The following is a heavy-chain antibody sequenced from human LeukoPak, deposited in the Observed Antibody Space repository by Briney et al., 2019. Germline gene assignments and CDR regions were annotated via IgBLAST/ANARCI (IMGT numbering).Heavy chain of an antibody. V-gene: IGHV3-15*01. CDR3: TTDEWH. J-gene: IGHJ4*02. D-gene: IGHD3-3*01. CDR1: GVKFSDAW. Sequence: GGSLRLSCAVSGVKFSDAWMSWVRQAPGKGPEWVGRIKSEGGGGTIDYAAPVQGRFTISRDDSNNALYLQMNSLKTEDTAVYYCTTDEWHWGQGILVTVSS. CDR2: IKSEGGGGTI.